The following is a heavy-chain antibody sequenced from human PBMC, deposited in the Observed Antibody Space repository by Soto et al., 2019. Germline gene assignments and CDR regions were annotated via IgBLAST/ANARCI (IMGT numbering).Heavy chain of an antibody. CDR3: AKDKERGGYDSDFDS. J-gene: IGHJ4*02. CDR2: ITGGNT. V-gene: IGHV3-23*01. Sequence: EVQLLESGGGLIQPGGSLRLSCAASGFTLGTYGMGWVRQAPGKGLEWVSTITGGNTYYAASVKGRFTISRDNSKNTLYLQMRNLRAEDTALYYCAKDKERGGYDSDFDSCGQGTLVTVSS. D-gene: IGHD3-3*01. CDR1: GFTLGTYG.